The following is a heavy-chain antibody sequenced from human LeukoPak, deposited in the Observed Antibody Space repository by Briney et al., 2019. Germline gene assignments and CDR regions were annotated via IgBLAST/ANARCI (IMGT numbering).Heavy chain of an antibody. V-gene: IGHV3-21*01. CDR3: VGHCSSTSCYIY. D-gene: IGHD2-2*02. Sequence: KSWGSLRLSCAASGFTFSSYSMNWVRQAPGKGLEWVSSISSSSSYIYYADSVKGRFTISRDNAKNSLYLQMNSLRAEDTAVYYCVGHCSSTSCYIYWGQGTLVTVSS. J-gene: IGHJ4*02. CDR1: GFTFSSYS. CDR2: ISSSSSYI.